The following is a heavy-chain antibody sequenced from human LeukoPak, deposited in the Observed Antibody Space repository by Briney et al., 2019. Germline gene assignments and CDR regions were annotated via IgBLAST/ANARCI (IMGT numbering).Heavy chain of an antibody. D-gene: IGHD3-10*01. J-gene: IGHJ3*02. V-gene: IGHV3-30*02. CDR3: ARDRPYYYGSGSYSPDAFDI. Sequence: GGSLRLSCAASGFTFSSYGMHWVRQAPGKGLEWVAFIRYDGSNRDYADSVKGRFTVSRDNSKNTLFLQMNSLRAEDTAVYYCARDRPYYYGSGSYSPDAFDIWGQGTMVTVSS. CDR2: IRYDGSNR. CDR1: GFTFSSYG.